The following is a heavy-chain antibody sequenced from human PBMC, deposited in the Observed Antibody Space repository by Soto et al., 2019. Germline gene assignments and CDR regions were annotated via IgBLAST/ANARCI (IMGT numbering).Heavy chain of an antibody. Sequence: QVQLVQSGAEVKKPGSSVKVSCKASGGTFSSYAISWVRQAPGQGLEWMGGIIPIFGTANYAQKFQGRVTITADKSTSTAYMELSSLRSEDTAVYYCARDLGGSGSYRPLDYGMDVWGQGTTVTVSS. D-gene: IGHD3-10*01. CDR3: ARDLGGSGSYRPLDYGMDV. V-gene: IGHV1-69*06. CDR1: GGTFSSYA. CDR2: IIPIFGTA. J-gene: IGHJ6*02.